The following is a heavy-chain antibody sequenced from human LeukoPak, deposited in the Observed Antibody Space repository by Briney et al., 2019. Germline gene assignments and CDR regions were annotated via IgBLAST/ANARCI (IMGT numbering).Heavy chain of an antibody. CDR3: ARVVSGLWPLYYYYGMDV. CDR1: GGSINYYY. Sequence: SETLSLTCTVSGGSINYYYWMWIRQHPGKGLEWIGYIYYSGSTYYNPSLKSRVTISVDTSKNQFSLKLSSVTAADTAVYYCARVVSGLWPLYYYYGMDVWGQGTTVTVSS. J-gene: IGHJ6*02. D-gene: IGHD3-16*01. V-gene: IGHV4-31*03. CDR2: IYYSGST.